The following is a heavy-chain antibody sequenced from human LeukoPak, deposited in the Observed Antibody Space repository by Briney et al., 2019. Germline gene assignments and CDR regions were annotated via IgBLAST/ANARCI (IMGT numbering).Heavy chain of an antibody. CDR3: ARLGARGSYPFDY. CDR1: GGSISSYY. CDR2: IYYSGST. Sequence: SETLSLTCTVSGGSISSYYWSWIRQPPGKGLEWIGYIYYSGSTNYNPSLKSRVTISVDTSKNQFSLKLSSVTAADTAVYYCARLGARGSYPFDYWGQGTLVTVSS. V-gene: IGHV4-59*08. J-gene: IGHJ4*02. D-gene: IGHD1-26*01.